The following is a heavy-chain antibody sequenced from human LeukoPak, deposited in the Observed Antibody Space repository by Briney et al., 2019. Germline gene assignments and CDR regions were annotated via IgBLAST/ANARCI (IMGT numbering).Heavy chain of an antibody. CDR2: ISSSSSTI. Sequence: GGSLRLSCAASGFTFSSYSMNWVRQAPGKGLEWVSYISSSSSTIYYADSVKGRFTISRDNAKNSLYLQMNSLRAEDTAVYYCARDWPGYSSSWYHAFDIWGQGTMVTVPS. CDR3: ARDWPGYSSSWYHAFDI. D-gene: IGHD6-13*01. V-gene: IGHV3-48*01. J-gene: IGHJ3*02. CDR1: GFTFSSYS.